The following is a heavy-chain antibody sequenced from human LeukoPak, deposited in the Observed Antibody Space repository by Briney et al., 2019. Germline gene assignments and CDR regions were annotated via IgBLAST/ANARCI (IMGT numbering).Heavy chain of an antibody. CDR2: ISSSSSYI. CDR1: GFTFSSYS. J-gene: IGHJ4*02. D-gene: IGHD6-13*01. CDR3: ARPLAAAGLYYFDY. Sequence: GSLRLSCAASGFTFSSYSMNWVRQAPGKGLEWVSSISSSSSYIYYADSVKGRFTISRDNAKNSLYLQMNSLRAEDTAVYYCARPLAAAGLYYFDYWGQGTLVTVSS. V-gene: IGHV3-21*01.